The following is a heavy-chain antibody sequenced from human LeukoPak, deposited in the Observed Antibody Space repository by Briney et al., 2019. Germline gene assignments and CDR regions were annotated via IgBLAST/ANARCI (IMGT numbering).Heavy chain of an antibody. V-gene: IGHV1-8*01. CDR3: ARIEYSSSRFDP. CDR2: MNPNSGNT. CDR1: GYTFTSYD. J-gene: IGHJ5*02. D-gene: IGHD6-6*01. Sequence: ASVKVSCKASGYTFTSYDINWVRQATGQGLEWMGWMNPNSGNTGYAQKFQGRVTMTRNTSISTAYMELRSLRSDDTAVYYCARIEYSSSRFDPWGQGTLVTVSS.